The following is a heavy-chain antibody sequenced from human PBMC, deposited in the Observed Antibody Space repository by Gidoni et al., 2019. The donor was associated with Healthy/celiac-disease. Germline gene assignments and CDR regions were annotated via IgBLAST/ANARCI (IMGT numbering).Heavy chain of an antibody. CDR3: ARDQRWAESHRGRALFDY. D-gene: IGHD1-26*01. CDR1: GYTFTSYG. J-gene: IGHJ4*02. CDR2: ISAYNGNT. V-gene: IGHV1-18*01. Sequence: QVQLVQSGAEVKKPGASVKVSCKASGYTFTSYGISWVRQAPGQGLEWLGWISAYNGNTNYAQKLQGRVTMTTDKSTSTAYMELRSLRSDDTAVYYCARDQRWAESHRGRALFDYWGQGTLVTVSS.